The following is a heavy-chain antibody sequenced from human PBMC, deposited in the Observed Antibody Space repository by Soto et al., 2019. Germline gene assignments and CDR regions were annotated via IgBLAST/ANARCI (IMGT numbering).Heavy chain of an antibody. CDR2: ISAYNGNT. CDR1: VYTFTSYG. J-gene: IGHJ6*03. CDR3: ERDTIVGLRNWSVTSILTSRYYYYDMDV. V-gene: IGHV1-18*03. Sequence: ASVKVSCKASVYTFTSYGISWVRQAPGQGREWIGWISAYNGNTNYAQKLQGRVTKTTDTSTRTAYMELRSLRANDMGVSYCERDTIVGLRNWSVTSILTSRYYYYDMDVWGKGTTVTVSS. D-gene: IGHD3-9*01.